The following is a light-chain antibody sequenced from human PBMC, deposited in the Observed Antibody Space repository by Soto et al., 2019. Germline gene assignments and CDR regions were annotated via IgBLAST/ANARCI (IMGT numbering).Light chain of an antibody. J-gene: IGKJ2*01. CDR2: GAS. Sequence: EIVLTQSPGTLSLSPEERATLSCRASQSVTSNYIAWYQQNPGQAPRLLIYGASTRATGIPDRFSGSGSGTDFTLTISRLEPEHFAVYFCQQYGRSPPFAFGQGTKVELK. CDR3: QQYGRSPPFA. V-gene: IGKV3-20*01. CDR1: QSVTSNY.